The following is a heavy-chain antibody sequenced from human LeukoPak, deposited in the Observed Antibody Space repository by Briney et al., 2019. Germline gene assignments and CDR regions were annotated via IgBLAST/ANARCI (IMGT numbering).Heavy chain of an antibody. CDR1: GFTFSSYE. V-gene: IGHV3-21*01. CDR2: ISSSSSYI. Sequence: PGGSLRLSCAASGFTFSSYEMNWVRQAPGKGLEWVSSISSSSSYIYYADSVKGRFTISRDNAKNSLYLQMNSLRAEDTAVYYCARATGSYGLDDAFDIWGQGTMVTVSS. J-gene: IGHJ3*02. D-gene: IGHD1-26*01. CDR3: ARATGSYGLDDAFDI.